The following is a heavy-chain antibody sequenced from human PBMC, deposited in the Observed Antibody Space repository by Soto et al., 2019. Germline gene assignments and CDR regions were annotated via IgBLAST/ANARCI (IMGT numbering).Heavy chain of an antibody. CDR1: GFIFRNYW. CDR2: IKPEGSGE. J-gene: IGHJ4*02. D-gene: IGHD1-1*01. Sequence: ESGGGLVQPGGSLRLSCGGSGFIFRNYWMSWVRQTPGKGLEWVASIKPEGSGEFYLDSVKGRFTISRDNAKTSLYLQMNSLRDEDTAVYYCAKLQGYTTLYDYWGQGTLVTVSS. CDR3: AKLQGYTTLYDY. V-gene: IGHV3-7*01.